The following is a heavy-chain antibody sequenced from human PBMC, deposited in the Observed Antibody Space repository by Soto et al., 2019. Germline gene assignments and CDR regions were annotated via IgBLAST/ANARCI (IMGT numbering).Heavy chain of an antibody. CDR2: ISGSGGGT. CDR1: GCTFSSYA. D-gene: IGHD2-15*01. J-gene: IGHJ4*02. V-gene: IGHV3-23*01. Sequence: EVQLLESGGGLVQPGGSLRLSCEASGCTFSSYAMSWVRQAPGKGLEWVSAISGSGGGTYYADSVKGRFTISRDNSKNTLYLQQNRLRAEDTPVYYCAKDETPDYWGQGTLVPLSS. CDR3: AKDETPDY.